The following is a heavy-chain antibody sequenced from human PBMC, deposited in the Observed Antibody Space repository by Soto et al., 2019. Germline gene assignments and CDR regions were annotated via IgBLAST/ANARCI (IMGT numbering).Heavy chain of an antibody. D-gene: IGHD2-21*02. Sequence: PSETLSLTCAVSGGSINSNYFWGWVRQTPGRGLEWIGSIYYGGNTYYNPSLKSRVAISVDTSKSQFSLKLNSVTAADTAVYHCARDLWGYCGTDCYPLDVWGQGTTVTVSS. J-gene: IGHJ6*02. CDR1: GGSINSNYF. CDR3: ARDLWGYCGTDCYPLDV. CDR2: IYYGGNT. V-gene: IGHV4-39*07.